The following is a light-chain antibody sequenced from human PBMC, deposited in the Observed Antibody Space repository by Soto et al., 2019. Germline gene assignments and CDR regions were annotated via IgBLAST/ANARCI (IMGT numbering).Light chain of an antibody. Sequence: QSVLTQSPSVSGAPGQRVTISCTGRSSNIGAGYDVHWYQQLPGTAPKLLIHGNSNRPSGVPDRFSGSKSGTSASLAITGLQAEDEADYYCQSYDSSLSGFYVFGTGTKLTVL. CDR2: GNS. CDR1: SSNIGAGYD. V-gene: IGLV1-40*01. J-gene: IGLJ1*01. CDR3: QSYDSSLSGFYV.